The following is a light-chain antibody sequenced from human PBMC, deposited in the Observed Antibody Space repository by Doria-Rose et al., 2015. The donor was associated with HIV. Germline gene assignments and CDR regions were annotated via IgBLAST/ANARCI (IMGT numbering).Light chain of an antibody. J-gene: IGKJ3*01. CDR1: QSLLYTSKSY. V-gene: IGKV4-1*01. CDR2: WAS. CDR3: QQYYDTPS. Sequence: DIRVTQSPESLGMSLGERATLNCKSNQSLLYTSKSYLAWYQQKPGQPPKLLIYWASTRQSGVPARFSGSGSGTGFTPTISSLEAEDVAVYYCQQYYDTPSFGPGTTVDIK.